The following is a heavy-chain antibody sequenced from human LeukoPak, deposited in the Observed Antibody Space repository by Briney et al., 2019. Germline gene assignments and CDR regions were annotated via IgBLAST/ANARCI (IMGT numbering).Heavy chain of an antibody. Sequence: PGTLSLTCAVSGGSISSSNWWSWVRQPPGKGLEWIGEIYHSGSTNYNPSLKSRVTISVDKSKNQFSLKLSSVTAADTAVYYCARENYGSGSYRSDYWGQGTLVTVSS. V-gene: IGHV4-4*03. CDR2: IYHSGST. CDR3: ARENYGSGSYRSDY. D-gene: IGHD3-10*01. J-gene: IGHJ4*02. CDR1: GGSISSSNW.